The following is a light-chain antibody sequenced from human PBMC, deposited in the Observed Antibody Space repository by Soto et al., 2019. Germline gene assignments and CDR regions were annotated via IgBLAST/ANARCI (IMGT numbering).Light chain of an antibody. CDR3: QKYNSAPWT. CDR1: QGISNY. CDR2: AAS. Sequence: DIQMTQSPSSLSASVGDRVTITCRASQGISNYLAWYQQKPGKVPTLLIFAASTLQSGVPSRFSGSGSGTDFTLTISSLQPDDVATYYCQKYNSAPWTFGQGTKVEIK. V-gene: IGKV1-27*01. J-gene: IGKJ1*01.